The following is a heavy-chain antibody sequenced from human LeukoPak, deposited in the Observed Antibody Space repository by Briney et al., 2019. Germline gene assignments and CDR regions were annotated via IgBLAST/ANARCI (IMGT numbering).Heavy chain of an antibody. V-gene: IGHV1-2*02. Sequence: GASVKVSCKASGYTFTGYYMHWVQQAPGQGLEWMGWINPNSGGTNYAQKFQGRVTMTRDTSISTAYMELSRLRSDGTAVYYCASINEDTAMENYWGQGTLVTVSS. CDR1: GYTFTGYY. CDR2: INPNSGGT. J-gene: IGHJ4*02. CDR3: ASINEDTAMENY. D-gene: IGHD5-18*01.